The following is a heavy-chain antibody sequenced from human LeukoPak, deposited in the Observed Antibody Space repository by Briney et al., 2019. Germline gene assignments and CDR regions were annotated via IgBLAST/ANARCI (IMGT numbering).Heavy chain of an antibody. CDR3: ARVGDYYGSPFDY. CDR1: GGSISSYY. J-gene: IGHJ4*02. D-gene: IGHD3-10*01. Sequence: PSETLSLTCTVSGGSISSYYWSWIRQPPGKGLEWIGYICYSGSTNYNPSLKSRVTISVDTSKNQFSLKLSSVTAADTAVYYCARVGDYYGSPFDYWGQGTLVTVSS. V-gene: IGHV4-59*01. CDR2: ICYSGST.